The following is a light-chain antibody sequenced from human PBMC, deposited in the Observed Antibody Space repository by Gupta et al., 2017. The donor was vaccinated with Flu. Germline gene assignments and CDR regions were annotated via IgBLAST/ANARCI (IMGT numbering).Light chain of an antibody. CDR2: GAS. CDR1: QSLDTH. J-gene: IGKJ1*01. V-gene: IGKV3-15*01. Sequence: PATLSVSPGESATLSCRANQSLDTHLGWYQQRRCQPPRLLIYGASTRATGLPARFSGSGSGTEFTLTISSLQPEDFAVYYCQQGYSWPPGFGQGTKVEIK. CDR3: QQGYSWPPG.